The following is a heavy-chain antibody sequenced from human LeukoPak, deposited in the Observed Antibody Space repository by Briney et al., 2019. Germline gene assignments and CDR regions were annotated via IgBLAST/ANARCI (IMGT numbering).Heavy chain of an antibody. CDR1: GFTFGDYA. CDR2: IRSKAYGGTT. CDR3: TRVAAYDAFDI. J-gene: IGHJ3*02. Sequence: PGGSLRLSCTASGFTFGDYAMSWVRQAPGKGLEWVGFIRSKAYGGTTEYAASVKGRFTISRDDSKSIAYLQMNSLKTEDTAVYYCTRVAAYDAFDIWGRGTMVTVSS. V-gene: IGHV3-49*04. D-gene: IGHD2-15*01.